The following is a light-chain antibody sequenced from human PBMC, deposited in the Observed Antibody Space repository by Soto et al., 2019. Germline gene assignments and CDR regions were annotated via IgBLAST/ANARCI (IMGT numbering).Light chain of an antibody. J-gene: IGKJ4*02. CDR3: QQYGSSLM. CDR2: GAS. CDR1: QSVSSSH. V-gene: IGKV3-20*01. Sequence: DIVLTQSPGTLSLSPGERATLSCRASQSVSSSHLAWYQQKPGQAPRLFLYGASSRATGIPDRFGGSGSGTVFTLTMIRLTPEVFALYYCQQYGSSLMFGGGTKVEIK.